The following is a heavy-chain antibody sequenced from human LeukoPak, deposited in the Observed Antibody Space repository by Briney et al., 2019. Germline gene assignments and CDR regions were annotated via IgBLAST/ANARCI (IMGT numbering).Heavy chain of an antibody. V-gene: IGHV1-3*01. J-gene: IGHJ4*02. D-gene: IGHD3-10*01. CDR1: GYTFTSYA. CDR3: ARVLLWFGELSSFDY. CDR2: INAGNGST. Sequence: ASVTVSCKASGYTFTSYAMHWVRQAPGQRLEWMGWINAGNGSTKYSQKFQGRVTITRDTSASTAYMELSSLRSEDTAVYYCARVLLWFGELSSFDYWGQGTLVTVSS.